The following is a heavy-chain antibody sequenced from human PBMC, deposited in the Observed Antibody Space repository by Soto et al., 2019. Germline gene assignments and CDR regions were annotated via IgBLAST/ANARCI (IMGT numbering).Heavy chain of an antibody. CDR3: ARDKKRQWLAYDAFDI. CDR2: IYYSGST. J-gene: IGHJ3*02. D-gene: IGHD6-19*01. Sequence: ASGTLSLTCTVSGGSISSYYWSWVRQPPGKGLEWIGYIYYSGSTNYNPSLKSRVTISVDTSKNQFSLKMSSVTAADTAVYYCARDKKRQWLAYDAFDIWGQGTMVTVS. CDR1: GGSISSYY. V-gene: IGHV4-59*01.